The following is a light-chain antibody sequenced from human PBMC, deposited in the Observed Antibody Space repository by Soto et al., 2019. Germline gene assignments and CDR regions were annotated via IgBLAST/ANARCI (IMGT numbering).Light chain of an antibody. CDR2: DVS. Sequence: DIQMTQSPSTLSACLGDRVTITCRASQNVSTWLAWYQHKPRKAPKLLLFDVSNLESGVPSRFSGSGSGTEFTLTISSLQSDHFATYYCQQYNSYSRTFGQGTKVDI. CDR3: QQYNSYSRT. CDR1: QNVSTW. V-gene: IGKV1-5*01. J-gene: IGKJ1*01.